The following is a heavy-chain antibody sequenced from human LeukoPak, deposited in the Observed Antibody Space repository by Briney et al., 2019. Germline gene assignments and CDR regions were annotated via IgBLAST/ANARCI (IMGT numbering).Heavy chain of an antibody. CDR3: ARGRSPGY. Sequence: PSETLSLTCAVYGGSFSGHYWNWIRQPPGKGLEWIGEINHIGTTNYSPSLKSRLTISGDTSKNHFSLKLTSVTAADTAVYYCARGRSPGYWGQGTLVTVSS. J-gene: IGHJ4*02. CDR1: GGSFSGHY. V-gene: IGHV4-34*01. CDR2: INHIGTT.